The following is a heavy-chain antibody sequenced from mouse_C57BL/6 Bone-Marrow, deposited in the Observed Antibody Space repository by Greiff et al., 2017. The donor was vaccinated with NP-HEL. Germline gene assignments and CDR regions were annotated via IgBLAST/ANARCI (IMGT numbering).Heavy chain of an antibody. V-gene: IGHV1-22*01. D-gene: IGHD2-12*01. J-gene: IGHJ3*01. CDR1: GYTLTDYY. CDR3: AGEELRRGGRFAY. Sequence: EVQLQQSGPELVKPGASVKLSCKASGYTLTDYYMHWVKQSHGKSLEWIGSINPKHGGTSYNQKFKGKATLTVNKSSSTAYMELRGLTSEDSAVYYCAGEELRRGGRFAYWGQGTLVTVSS. CDR2: INPKHGGT.